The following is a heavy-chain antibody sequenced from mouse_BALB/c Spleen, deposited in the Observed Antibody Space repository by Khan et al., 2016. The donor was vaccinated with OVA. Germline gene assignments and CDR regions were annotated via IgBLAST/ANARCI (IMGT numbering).Heavy chain of an antibody. V-gene: IGHV9-3-1*01. J-gene: IGHJ4*01. CDR2: INTYTGEP. Sequence: QIQLVQSGPELKKPGETVKISCKASGYTFTSSGMNWVKQSPGKALKWMGWINTYTGEPTYADDFKGRFAFSLETSASTAYLQINNLKNEDTATYECARPPYCSCTPDHWGQGTSVTVSS. D-gene: IGHD2-10*01. CDR3: ARPPYCSCTPDH. CDR1: GYTFTSSG.